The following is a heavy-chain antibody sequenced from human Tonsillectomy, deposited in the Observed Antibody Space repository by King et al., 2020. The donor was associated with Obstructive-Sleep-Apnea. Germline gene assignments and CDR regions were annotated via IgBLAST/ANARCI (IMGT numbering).Heavy chain of an antibody. CDR1: GFTFSSYA. J-gene: IGHJ4*02. CDR3: AKARGDYYDRSGYYYFDY. V-gene: IGHV3-23*04. CDR2: ISGSGGST. Sequence: VQLVESGGGLVQPGGSLRLSCAASGFTFSSYAMSWVRQAPGKGLEWVSAISGSGGSTYYADSVKGRFTISRDNSKNTLYLQMNSLRAEDTAVYYCAKARGDYYDRSGYYYFDYWGQGTLVTVSS. D-gene: IGHD3-22*01.